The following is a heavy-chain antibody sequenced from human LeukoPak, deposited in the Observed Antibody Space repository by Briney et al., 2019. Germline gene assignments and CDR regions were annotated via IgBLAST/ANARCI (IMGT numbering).Heavy chain of an antibody. J-gene: IGHJ4*02. CDR3: ARDGPDSSSSLSDY. CDR2: ISSSSSYI. Sequence: GGSLRLSCAASGFTFSSYSMNWVRQAPEKGLEWVSSISSSSSYIYYADSVKGRFTISRDNAKNSLYLQMNSLRAEDTAVYYCARDGPDSSSSLSDYWGQGTLVTVSS. CDR1: GFTFSSYS. D-gene: IGHD6-6*01. V-gene: IGHV3-21*01.